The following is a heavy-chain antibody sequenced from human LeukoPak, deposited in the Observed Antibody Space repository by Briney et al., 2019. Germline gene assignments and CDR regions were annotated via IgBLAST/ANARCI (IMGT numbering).Heavy chain of an antibody. V-gene: IGHV1-18*01. D-gene: IGHD6-19*01. CDR1: GYTFTSYG. CDR2: ISAYNGNT. Sequence: ASVKVSCKASGYTFTSYGISWVRQAPGQGLEWMGWISAYNGNTNYAQKLQGRVTMTTDTSTSTAYMELRSLRSDDTAVYYCASSSGWGDYYYYYMDVWGKGTTVTVSS. CDR3: ASSSGWGDYYYYYMDV. J-gene: IGHJ6*03.